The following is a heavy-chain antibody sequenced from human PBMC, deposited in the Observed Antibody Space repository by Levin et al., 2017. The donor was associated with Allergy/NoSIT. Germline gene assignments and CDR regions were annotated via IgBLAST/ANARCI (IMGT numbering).Heavy chain of an antibody. J-gene: IGHJ4*01. CDR3: AREGGGGAMNY. Sequence: KVSCQGSGYTFTSYWLAWVRQVPGQGLEWMGIIYPGDSDTTYSPSFQGHVTMSVDRSTNTAYLQWSSLKASDTGMYFCAREGGGGAMNYWGQGTLVTVSS. CDR2: IYPGDSDT. V-gene: IGHV5-51*01. D-gene: IGHD1-26*01. CDR1: GYTFTSYW.